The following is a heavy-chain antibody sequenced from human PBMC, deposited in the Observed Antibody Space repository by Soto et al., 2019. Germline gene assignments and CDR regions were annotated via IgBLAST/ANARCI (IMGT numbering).Heavy chain of an antibody. CDR2: TIYRSGWSN. CDR3: ARGRHSTFDF. J-gene: IGHJ3*01. V-gene: IGHV6-1*01. CDR1: GDTLFTNGVA. Sequence: QVQLQQSGPGLVKPSQPLSLTCAISGDTLFTNGVAWNWIRLSPSRGLEWLGRTIYRSGWSNDYVTSLQGRITIDPDTSKNQFSLQLTSVTPEDTAVYFCARGRHSTFDFWGQGTVVTVSS. D-gene: IGHD6-13*01.